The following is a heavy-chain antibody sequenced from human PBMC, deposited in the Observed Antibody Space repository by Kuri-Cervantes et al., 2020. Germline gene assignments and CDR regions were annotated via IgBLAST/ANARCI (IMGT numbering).Heavy chain of an antibody. V-gene: IGHV1-46*02. CDR2: INPSGGST. D-gene: IGHD4-17*01. CDR3: ARVYGDYELGI. Sequence: ALVKVSCKASGYTFNRYYMHWVRQAPGQGLEWMGIINPSGGSTTYAQKFQGRVTMTSDTSTSTVYMELRSLRSDDTAVYYCARVYGDYELGIWGQGTMVTVSS. J-gene: IGHJ3*02. CDR1: GYTFNRYY.